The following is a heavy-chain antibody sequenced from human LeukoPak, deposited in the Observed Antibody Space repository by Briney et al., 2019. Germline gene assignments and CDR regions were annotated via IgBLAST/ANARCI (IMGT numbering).Heavy chain of an antibody. CDR1: GGSISSYY. V-gene: IGHV4-59*01. CDR3: ARDLGGLGKIDY. J-gene: IGHJ4*02. D-gene: IGHD7-27*01. CDR2: IYYSGST. Sequence: SETLSLTCTVSGGSISSYYWSWIRQPPGKGLEWIGYIYYSGSTNYNPSLKSRVTISVDTSKNQFSLKLSSVTAADTAVYYCARDLGGLGKIDYWGQGTLVTVSS.